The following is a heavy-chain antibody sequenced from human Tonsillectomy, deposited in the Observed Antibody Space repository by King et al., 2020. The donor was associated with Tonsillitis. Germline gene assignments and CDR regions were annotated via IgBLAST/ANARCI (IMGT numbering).Heavy chain of an antibody. CDR3: AKKGVHISSSFDP. D-gene: IGHD6-6*01. CDR2: IGGSGGSA. V-gene: IGHV3-23*04. Sequence: VQLVESGGGLVQPGGSLRLSCAVSGFTFSISAMTWVRQAPGKGLEWVSAIGGSGGSAYYAFSVKGRFTISRDNSKNTLYLQMSSLRAEDTALYYCAKKGVHISSSFDPWGQGTLVTVSS. CDR1: GFTFSISA. J-gene: IGHJ5*02.